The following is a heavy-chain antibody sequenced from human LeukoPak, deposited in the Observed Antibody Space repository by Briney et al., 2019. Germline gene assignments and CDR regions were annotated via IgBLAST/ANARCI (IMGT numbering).Heavy chain of an antibody. D-gene: IGHD3-9*01. J-gene: IGHJ5*02. V-gene: IGHV3-30*18. CDR2: ISYDGTNK. Sequence: PGGSLRLSCAASGFTFSNYDMHWVRQAPGKGLEWVAVISYDGTNKYYADSVKGRFTISRDNSKNTLHLQMNSLRAEDTAVYYCAKGDYYDVLTGRQNWFGPWGQGTLVTVSS. CDR3: AKGDYYDVLTGRQNWFGP. CDR1: GFTFSNYD.